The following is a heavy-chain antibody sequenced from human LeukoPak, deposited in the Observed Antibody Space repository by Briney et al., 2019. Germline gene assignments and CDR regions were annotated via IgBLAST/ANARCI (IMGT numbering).Heavy chain of an antibody. CDR2: IYYSGST. J-gene: IGHJ4*02. Sequence: SETLSLTCTVSGGSISSGSYYWGWIRQPPGKGLEWIGSIYYSGSTYYNPSLKSRVTISVDTSKNQFSLKLSSVTAADTAVYYCARHYRYSYNGYWGQGTLVTVSS. D-gene: IGHD5-18*01. CDR1: GGSISSGSYY. CDR3: ARHYRYSYNGY. V-gene: IGHV4-39*01.